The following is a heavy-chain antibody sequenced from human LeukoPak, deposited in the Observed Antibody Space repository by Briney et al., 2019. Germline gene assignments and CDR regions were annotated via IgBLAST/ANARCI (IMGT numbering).Heavy chain of an antibody. D-gene: IGHD6-19*01. CDR2: INPSGGST. V-gene: IGHV1-46*01. J-gene: IGHJ4*02. CDR1: GYTFTSYY. Sequence: GASVKVSCTASGYTFTSYYMHWVRQAPGQGLEWMGIINPSGGSTSYAQKFQGRVTMARDTSTSTVYMELSSLRSEDTAVYYCAGRMAVAGTTLGFDYWGQGTLVTVSS. CDR3: AGRMAVAGTTLGFDY.